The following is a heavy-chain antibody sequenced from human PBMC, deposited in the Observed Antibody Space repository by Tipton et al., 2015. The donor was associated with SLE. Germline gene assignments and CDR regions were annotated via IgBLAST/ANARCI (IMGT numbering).Heavy chain of an antibody. CDR1: GYTFNSYD. Sequence: QLVQSGAEVKKPGASVKVSCKASGYTFNSYDINWVRQATGQGLKWMGWMNPKSGNTGYAQKFQGRVTMTRNTSISTVYLELSSLRSEDTAVYYCARGRGRYDFWSGYYKDYFDYWGQGTLVTVSS. CDR2: MNPKSGNT. D-gene: IGHD3-3*01. V-gene: IGHV1-8*01. J-gene: IGHJ4*02. CDR3: ARGRGRYDFWSGYYKDYFDY.